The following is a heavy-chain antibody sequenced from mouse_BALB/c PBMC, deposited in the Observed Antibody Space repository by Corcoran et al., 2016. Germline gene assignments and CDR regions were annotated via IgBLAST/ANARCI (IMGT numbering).Heavy chain of an antibody. CDR1: GYTFTDYN. CDR3: ASRGITTFEY. D-gene: IGHD1-1*01. Sequence: EVLLQQSGPELVKPGASVKITCKASGYTFTDYNMDWVKQSHGKSLEWLGDINPRSRGTIYNQTFKGRATLTVDKSSSTPYMELRSLTSEDPAVYYCASRGITTFEYWGTGTTVSVSS. V-gene: IGHV1-18*01. CDR2: INPRSRGT. J-gene: IGHJ2*01.